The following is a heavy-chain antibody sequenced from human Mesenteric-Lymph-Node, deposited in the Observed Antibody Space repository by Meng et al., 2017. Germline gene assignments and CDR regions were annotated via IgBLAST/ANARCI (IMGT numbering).Heavy chain of an antibody. J-gene: IGHJ4*02. D-gene: IGHD3-22*01. V-gene: IGHV1-2*05. CDR2: INPNSGGT. CDR1: GYTFTGYY. CDR3: ARDRYGVKFSSGYYPPVY. Sequence: ASVKVSCKASGYTFTGYYMHWVRQAPGQGLEWMGRINPNSGGTNYAQKFQGRVTMTRDTSISTAYMELSRLRSDDTVVYYCARDRYGVKFSSGYYPPVYWGQGTLVTVSS.